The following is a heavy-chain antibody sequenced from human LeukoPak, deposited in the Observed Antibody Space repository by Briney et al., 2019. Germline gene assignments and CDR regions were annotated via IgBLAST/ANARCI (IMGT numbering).Heavy chain of an antibody. J-gene: IGHJ3*02. V-gene: IGHV3-23*01. Sequence: PGGSLRLSCAASGFTFEYYAMSWVRQAPGKGLEWVSTISRSGDNTYYADPVKGRFTISRDSLKKTPYMQMNSLRAEDTAVYYCAKVKSRPWGSAFDGFDIWGQGTMVTVSS. CDR2: ISRSGDNT. D-gene: IGHD7-27*01. CDR1: GFTFEYYA. CDR3: AKVKSRPWGSAFDGFDI.